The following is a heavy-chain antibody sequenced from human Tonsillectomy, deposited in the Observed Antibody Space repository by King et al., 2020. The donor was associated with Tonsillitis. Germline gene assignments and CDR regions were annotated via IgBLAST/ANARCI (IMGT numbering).Heavy chain of an antibody. CDR2: IGTAGDT. CDR1: GFTFSSYD. J-gene: IGHJ3*02. V-gene: IGHV3-13*01. D-gene: IGHD6-19*01. Sequence: VQLVESGGGLVQPGGSLRLSCAASGFTFSSYDMHWVRHATGKGLEWVSAIGTAGDTYYPGSVKGRFTISRENATNSLYLQMNSLRAGDTAVYYCARGDLFAVAGTYAFDIWGQGTMVTVSS. CDR3: ARGDLFAVAGTYAFDI.